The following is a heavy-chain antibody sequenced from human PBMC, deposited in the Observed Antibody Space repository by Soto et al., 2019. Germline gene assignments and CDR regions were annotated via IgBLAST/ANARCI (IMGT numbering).Heavy chain of an antibody. CDR3: ASDTRGADY. J-gene: IGHJ4*02. CDR2: IIPIFGTA. V-gene: IGHV1-69*13. D-gene: IGHD2-8*02. CDR1: RGTVSSYV. Sequence: SVKVSSTSSRGTVSSYVISGVRQAPGQGLEWMGGIIPIFGTANYAQKFQGRVTITADESTSTAYMELSSLRSEDTAVYYCASDTRGADYWGQGTPVTVSS.